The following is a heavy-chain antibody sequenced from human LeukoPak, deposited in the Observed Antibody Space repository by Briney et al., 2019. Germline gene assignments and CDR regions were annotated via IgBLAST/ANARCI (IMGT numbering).Heavy chain of an antibody. Sequence: GGSLRLSCAASGFTFSSYTMNWVRQAPGKGLEWVSSISSSSSYIFYADSVKGRFTISRDNAENSLYLQMNSLRAEDTAVYYCARDYYKNFDYWGQGTLVTVSS. CDR3: ARDYYKNFDY. D-gene: IGHD3-22*01. V-gene: IGHV3-21*01. CDR2: ISSSSSYI. J-gene: IGHJ4*02. CDR1: GFTFSSYT.